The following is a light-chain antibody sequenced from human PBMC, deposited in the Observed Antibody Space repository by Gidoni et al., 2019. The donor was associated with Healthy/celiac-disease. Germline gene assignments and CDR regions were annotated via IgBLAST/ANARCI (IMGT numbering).Light chain of an antibody. V-gene: IGKV1-39*01. CDR1: QSISSY. CDR2: AAS. J-gene: IGKJ3*01. CDR3: QQSYSTPQGFT. Sequence: DIQMTQSPSSLSASVGDRVTITCRASQSISSYLNWYQQKPGKAPKLLIYAASSLQSGVPSRFSGSGSGTDFTLTIGSLQPEDFATYYCQQSYSTPQGFTFGPGTKVDIK.